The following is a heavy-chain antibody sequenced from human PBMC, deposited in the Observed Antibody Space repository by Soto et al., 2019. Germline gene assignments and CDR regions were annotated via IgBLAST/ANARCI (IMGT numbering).Heavy chain of an antibody. V-gene: IGHV4-39*07. D-gene: IGHD3-3*01. J-gene: IGHJ5*02. Sequence: SETLSLTCTVSGGPITSENYYWGWIRQPPGKGLEWIGTISFSGTTYYNPSLKSRVTISVDTSKNQFSLKLSSVTAVDTAVYYCARLYYDFWSGYYTGWFDPWGQGTLVTVSS. CDR1: GGPITSENYY. CDR3: ARLYYDFWSGYYTGWFDP. CDR2: ISFSGTT.